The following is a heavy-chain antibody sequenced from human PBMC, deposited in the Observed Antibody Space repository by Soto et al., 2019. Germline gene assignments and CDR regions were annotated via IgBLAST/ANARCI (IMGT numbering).Heavy chain of an antibody. D-gene: IGHD1-26*01. J-gene: IGHJ4*02. Sequence: GGSLRLSCAASGFTFTNYGMHWVRQAPGKGLEWVAVIWYDGSNRFYADSVKGRFTISKDNSQNMLYLQMHSLRPEDTAVYYCTRDPYGGSRYYFDSWGQGTLVTVSS. CDR3: TRDPYGGSRYYFDS. V-gene: IGHV3-33*01. CDR2: IWYDGSNR. CDR1: GFTFTNYG.